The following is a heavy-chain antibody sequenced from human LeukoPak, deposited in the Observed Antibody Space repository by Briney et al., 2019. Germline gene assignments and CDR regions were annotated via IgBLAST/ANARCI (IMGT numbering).Heavy chain of an antibody. CDR1: GFTVSSNY. CDR3: AIDGLYSSSWLGDY. V-gene: IGHV3-66*01. CDR2: IYSGGST. J-gene: IGHJ4*02. D-gene: IGHD6-13*01. Sequence: TGGSLRLSCAASGFTVSSNYMSWVRQAPGKGLEWVSVIYSGGSTYYADSVKGRFTIPRDNSKNTLYLQMNSLRAEDTAVYYCAIDGLYSSSWLGDYWGQGTLVTVSS.